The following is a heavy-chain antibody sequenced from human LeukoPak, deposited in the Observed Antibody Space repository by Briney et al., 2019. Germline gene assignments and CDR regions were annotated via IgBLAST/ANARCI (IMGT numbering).Heavy chain of an antibody. Sequence: ASVTVSCTASGYTFNRYGITWVRQAPGQGLEWXGXXSGYNGNTNYAQKLQGRVTMTTDTSTSTAYMELRSLRSDDTAMYYCARDYGYGVTVMISDDYWGQGTLVTVSS. J-gene: IGHJ4*02. CDR1: GYTFNRYG. V-gene: IGHV1-18*01. CDR2: XSGYNGNT. CDR3: ARDYGYGVTVMISDDY. D-gene: IGHD5-12*01.